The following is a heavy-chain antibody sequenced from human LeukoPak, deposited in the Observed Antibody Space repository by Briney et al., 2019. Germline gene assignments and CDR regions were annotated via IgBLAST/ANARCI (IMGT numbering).Heavy chain of an antibody. CDR1: GYTFTSYA. D-gene: IGHD3-22*01. CDR2: INTNTGNP. CDR3: ARDVGIYDSSGYFH. J-gene: IGHJ4*02. Sequence: ASVKVSCKASGYTFTSYAMNWVRQAPGQGLEWMGWINTNTGNPTYAQGFTGRFVFSLDTSVSTAYLQISSLKAEDTAVYYCARDVGIYDSSGYFHWGQGTLVTVSS. V-gene: IGHV7-4-1*02.